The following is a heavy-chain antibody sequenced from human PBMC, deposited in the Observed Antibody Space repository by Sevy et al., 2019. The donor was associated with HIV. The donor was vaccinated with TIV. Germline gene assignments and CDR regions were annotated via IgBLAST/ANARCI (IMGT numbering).Heavy chain of an antibody. CDR3: ARGRDGYNDYDAFDI. CDR1: GFTVSSNY. Sequence: GGSLRLSCAASGFTVSSNYMSWVRQAPGKGLEWVSVIYSGGSTYYADSVKGRFTISRDNSKNTLYLQMNSLRAEDTAVYYCARGRDGYNDYDAFDIRGQGTMVTVSS. D-gene: IGHD3-16*01. CDR2: IYSGGST. J-gene: IGHJ3*02. V-gene: IGHV3-53*01.